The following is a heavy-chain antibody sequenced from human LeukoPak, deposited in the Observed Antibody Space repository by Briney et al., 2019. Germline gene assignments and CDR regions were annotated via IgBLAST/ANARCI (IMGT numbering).Heavy chain of an antibody. D-gene: IGHD6-13*01. Sequence: ASVKVSCKASGYNFIYYIQWVRQAPGQGLEWMGWIRPTSGATKYAQKFQDRVTVTRDTSISTVYMELSSLRSEDTAVYYCARPSLGIAAAGTIDWYFDLWGRGTLVTVSS. J-gene: IGHJ2*01. CDR1: GYNFIYY. CDR3: ARPSLGIAAAGTIDWYFDL. CDR2: IRPTSGAT. V-gene: IGHV1-2*02.